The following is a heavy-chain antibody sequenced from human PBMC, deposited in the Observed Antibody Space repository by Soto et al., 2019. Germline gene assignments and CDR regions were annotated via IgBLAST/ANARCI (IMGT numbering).Heavy chain of an antibody. CDR1: GFTFSSYW. V-gene: IGHV3-74*01. Sequence: GGSLILSCAASGFTFSSYWMHWVLQAPGKGLVWVSRINSDGTSTSYADSVKGRFTISRDNAKNSLYLQMNSLRDEDTAVYYCARDGDYYASSGYYPSWFDPWGQGTLVIVSS. CDR3: ARDGDYYASSGYYPSWFDP. D-gene: IGHD3-22*01. J-gene: IGHJ5*02. CDR2: INSDGTST.